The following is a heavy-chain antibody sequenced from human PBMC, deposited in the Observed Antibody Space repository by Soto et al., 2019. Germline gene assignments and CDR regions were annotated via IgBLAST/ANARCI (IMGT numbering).Heavy chain of an antibody. J-gene: IGHJ5*02. CDR1: GFTFSSFK. CDR3: ARLGDTSVYPTRWFDP. D-gene: IGHD3-22*01. V-gene: IGHV3-48*02. CDR2: ISSSGSSI. Sequence: EVQLVESGGGLVQPGGSLRLSCAASGFTFSSFKMNWVRQAPGKGLEWVSYISSSGSSIYYADSVKGRFTISRDNAKNSLYLQMNSLRDEDTAAYYCARLGDTSVYPTRWFDPWGQGTLVTVSS.